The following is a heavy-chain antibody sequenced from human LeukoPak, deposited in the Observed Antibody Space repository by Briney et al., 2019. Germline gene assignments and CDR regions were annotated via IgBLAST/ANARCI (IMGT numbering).Heavy chain of an antibody. D-gene: IGHD3-16*01. CDR3: ARGGEDGFDP. CDR2: IANVGNI. V-gene: IGHV3-13*01. CDR1: GFIFSNYD. Sequence: PGGSLRLSCAASGFIFSNYDMHWVRQAPGKGLEWVSAIANVGNIYYSNSVRGRFTISRENAKSAVYLQMNGLRVGDTAVYYCARGGEDGFDPWGQGTLVTVSS. J-gene: IGHJ5*02.